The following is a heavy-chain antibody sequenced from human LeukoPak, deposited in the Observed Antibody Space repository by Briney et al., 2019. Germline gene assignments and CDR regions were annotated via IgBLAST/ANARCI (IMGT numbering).Heavy chain of an antibody. V-gene: IGHV3-9*01. CDR2: ISWNSGSI. J-gene: IGHJ6*02. Sequence: GGSLRLSCAASGFTFDDYAMHWVRQAPGKGLEWVSGISWNSGSIGYADSVKGRFTISRHNSKNTLYLQMNSLRAEDTAVYYCARDMDVWGQGTTVTVSS. CDR3: ARDMDV. CDR1: GFTFDDYA.